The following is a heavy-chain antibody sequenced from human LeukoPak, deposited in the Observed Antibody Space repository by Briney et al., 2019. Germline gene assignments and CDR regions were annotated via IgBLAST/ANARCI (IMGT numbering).Heavy chain of an antibody. V-gene: IGHV4-59*01. D-gene: IGHD3-10*01. J-gene: IGHJ4*02. CDR1: GGSISSYY. Sequence: SETLSLTCTVSGGSISSYYWSWIRQPPGKGLEWIGYVYYSGTTNYNPSLKSRITISVDTSKNQFSLKLSSVTAADTAVYYCARHSAPYGSGMGYFDYWGQGTLVTVSS. CDR2: VYYSGTT. CDR3: ARHSAPYGSGMGYFDY.